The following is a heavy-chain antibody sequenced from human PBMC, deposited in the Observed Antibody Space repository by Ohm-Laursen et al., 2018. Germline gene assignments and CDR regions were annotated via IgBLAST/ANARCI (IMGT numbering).Heavy chain of an antibody. V-gene: IGHV3-48*03. J-gene: IGHJ4*02. D-gene: IGHD3-16*01. CDR3: ARDPVRGPTDY. CDR1: GFTFSSYE. CDR2: ISSSGSTI. Sequence: GSLRLSCTAPGFTFSSYEMNWVRQAPGKGLEWVSYISSSGSTIHYADSVKGRFTISRDNAKNSLYLQMNSLRAEDTAVYHCARDPVRGPTDYWGQGTLVTVSS.